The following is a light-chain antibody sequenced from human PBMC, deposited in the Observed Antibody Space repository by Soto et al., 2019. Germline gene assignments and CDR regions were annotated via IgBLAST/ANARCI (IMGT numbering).Light chain of an antibody. V-gene: IGKV1-9*01. CDR3: QQLNSYPVGT. J-gene: IGKJ4*01. Sequence: DIQLTQSPSFLSASVGDRVTITCRASQGISSYLAWYQKKPGKAPKLLIYAASTLQSGVPSRFSGSGSGTEFTLTISSLQPEDFATYYCQQLNSYPVGTFGGGTQVEIK. CDR2: AAS. CDR1: QGISSY.